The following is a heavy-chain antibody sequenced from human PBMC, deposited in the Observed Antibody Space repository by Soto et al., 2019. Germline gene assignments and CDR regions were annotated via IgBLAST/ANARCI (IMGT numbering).Heavy chain of an antibody. CDR3: AKARDSSSWYVLYYYYYGMDV. CDR2: ISYDGSNK. V-gene: IGHV3-30*18. J-gene: IGHJ6*02. D-gene: IGHD6-13*01. Sequence: QVQLVESGGGVVQPGRSLRLSCAASGFTFSSYGMHWVRQAPGKGLEWVAVISYDGSNKYYADSVKVRFTISRDNSKNTLYLQMNSLIAEDTAVYYCAKARDSSSWYVLYYYYYGMDVWGQGTTVTVAS. CDR1: GFTFSSYG.